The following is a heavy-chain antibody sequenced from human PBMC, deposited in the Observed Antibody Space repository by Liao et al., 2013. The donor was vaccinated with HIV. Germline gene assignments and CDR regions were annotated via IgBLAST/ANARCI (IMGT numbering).Heavy chain of an antibody. CDR3: ARDLVYDFWSGYYLDY. V-gene: IGHV4-59*10. CDR2: IYTSGST. CDR1: GGSFDDYH. J-gene: IGHJ4*02. D-gene: IGHD3-3*01. Sequence: QVRLQQWGTGLLKPSETLSLTCAVYGGSFDDYHWGWIRQPPGKGLEWIGRIYTSGSTNYNPSLKSRVTMSVDTSKNQFSLKLSSVTAADTAVYYCARDLVYDFWSGYYLDYWGQGTLVTVSS.